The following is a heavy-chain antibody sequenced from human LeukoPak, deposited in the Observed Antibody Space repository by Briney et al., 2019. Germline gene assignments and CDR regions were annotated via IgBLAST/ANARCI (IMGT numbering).Heavy chain of an antibody. CDR1: GGSISSGSYY. J-gene: IGHJ4*02. CDR3: AYDYVWGNR. Sequence: PSETLSLTCTVSGGSISSGSYYWSWIRQPAGKGLEWIGRIYTSGSTNYNPSLKSRVTISVDTSKNQFSLKLSSVTAADTAVYYCAYDYVWGNRWGQGTLVTVSS. V-gene: IGHV4-61*02. D-gene: IGHD3-16*01. CDR2: IYTSGST.